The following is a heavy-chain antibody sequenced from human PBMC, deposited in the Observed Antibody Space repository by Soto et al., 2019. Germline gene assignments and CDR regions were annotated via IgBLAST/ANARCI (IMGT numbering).Heavy chain of an antibody. CDR2: IIPIFGTA. V-gene: IGHV1-69*13. CDR1: GGTFSSYA. CDR3: ASRTWRYDGSGYYPDY. Sequence: SVKVSCKASGGTFSSYAISWVRQAPGQGLEWMGGIIPIFGTANYAQKFQGRVTITADESTSTAYMELSSLRSEDTAVYYCASRTWRYDGSGYYPDYWGQGTLVTVSS. D-gene: IGHD3-22*01. J-gene: IGHJ4*02.